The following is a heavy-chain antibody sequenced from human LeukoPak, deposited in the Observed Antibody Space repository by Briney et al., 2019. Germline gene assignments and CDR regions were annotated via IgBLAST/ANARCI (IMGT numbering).Heavy chain of an antibody. CDR1: GYTITTYW. D-gene: IGHD6-13*01. Sequence: GESLKISCKGSGYTITTYWIGWVRQKPGKGLEWMGIIYPTDSDTRYSPSFQGQVTISVDKSISTAYLQWSSLKASDTAMYYCARQGMATAVSDAFDIWGQGTMVTVSS. V-gene: IGHV5-51*01. CDR2: IYPTDSDT. CDR3: ARQGMATAVSDAFDI. J-gene: IGHJ3*02.